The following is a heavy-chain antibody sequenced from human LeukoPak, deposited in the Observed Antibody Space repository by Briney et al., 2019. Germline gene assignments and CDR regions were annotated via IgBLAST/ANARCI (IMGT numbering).Heavy chain of an antibody. Sequence: ASVKVSCKTSGYTFSGYYMHWVRQAPGQGLEWMRWINPKSGDTNYAQKFQDRVTMTRDTSISTAYMELSRLRSDDTAVYYCARDGPSYYGSGSYQDVWGKGTTVTVSS. D-gene: IGHD3-10*01. J-gene: IGHJ6*04. V-gene: IGHV1-2*02. CDR1: GYTFSGYY. CDR2: INPKSGDT. CDR3: ARDGPSYYGSGSYQDV.